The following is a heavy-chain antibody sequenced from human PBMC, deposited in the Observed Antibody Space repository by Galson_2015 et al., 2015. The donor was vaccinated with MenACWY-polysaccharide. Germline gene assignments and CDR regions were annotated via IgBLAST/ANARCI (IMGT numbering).Heavy chain of an antibody. CDR2: ISAYNGNT. CDR3: ARPSGGYYYYGMDV. D-gene: IGHD3-10*01. V-gene: IGHV1-18*01. CDR1: GYTLTSYG. Sequence: VKVSCKASGYTLTSYGISWVRQAPGQGLEWMGWISAYNGNTNYAQKLQGRVTMTTDTSTSTAYMELRSLRSDDTAVYYCARPSGGYYYYGMDVWGQGTTVTVSS. J-gene: IGHJ6*02.